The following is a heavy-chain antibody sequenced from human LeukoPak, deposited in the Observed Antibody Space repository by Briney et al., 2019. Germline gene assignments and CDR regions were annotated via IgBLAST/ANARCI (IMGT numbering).Heavy chain of an antibody. CDR1: GYTFTSYD. J-gene: IGHJ4*02. Sequence: ASVKVSCKASGYTFTSYDINWVRQAPGQGHEFMGWINPKDGGTKYAQNFQGRVTMTRDTSISTVYMELSSLRSDDTAVYYCVVSIQAAAIPAFDSWGQGTLVTVSS. D-gene: IGHD6-25*01. V-gene: IGHV1-2*02. CDR3: VVSIQAAAIPAFDS. CDR2: INPKDGGT.